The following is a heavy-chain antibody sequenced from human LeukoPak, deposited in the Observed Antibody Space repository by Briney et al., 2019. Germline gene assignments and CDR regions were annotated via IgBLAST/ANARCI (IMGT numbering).Heavy chain of an antibody. CDR2: TYYRSKWYN. CDR3: ARGYLGGYLIY. J-gene: IGHJ4*02. V-gene: IGHV6-1*01. Sequence: SQTLSLTCAIPGDSVSSNTAAWTWIRQSPSRGVEWLGRTYYRSKWYNDYEVSVKSRITINPDTSKNQFSLQLNSVTPEDTGVYYCARGYLGGYLIYWGQGTLVTVSS. D-gene: IGHD3-16*02. CDR1: GDSVSSNTAA.